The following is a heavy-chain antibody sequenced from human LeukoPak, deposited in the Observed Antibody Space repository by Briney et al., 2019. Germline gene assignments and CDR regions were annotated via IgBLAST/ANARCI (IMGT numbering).Heavy chain of an antibody. Sequence: GGSLRLSCAASGFTFSSYSMHWVRQAPGKGLEWVAVISYDGSNKYYADSVKGRFTISRDNSKNTLYLQMNSLRAEDTAVYYCAKDPSGTTGGVDYWGQGTLVTVSS. D-gene: IGHD1-7*01. CDR3: AKDPSGTTGGVDY. CDR1: GFTFSSYS. CDR2: ISYDGSNK. V-gene: IGHV3-30*18. J-gene: IGHJ4*02.